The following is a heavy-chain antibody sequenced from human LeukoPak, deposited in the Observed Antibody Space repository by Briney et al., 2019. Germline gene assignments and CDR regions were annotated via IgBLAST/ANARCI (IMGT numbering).Heavy chain of an antibody. CDR2: IYYSGST. J-gene: IGHJ4*02. CDR1: GGSISSSSYY. D-gene: IGHD4-11*01. Sequence: SETLSLTGTVSGGSISSSSYYWGWIRHPPGKGLEWIGSIYYSGSTYYNPSLKSRVTISVDTSKNQFSLKLSSVTAADTAVYYCARHADYRTYYFDYWGQGTLVTVSS. V-gene: IGHV4-39*01. CDR3: ARHADYRTYYFDY.